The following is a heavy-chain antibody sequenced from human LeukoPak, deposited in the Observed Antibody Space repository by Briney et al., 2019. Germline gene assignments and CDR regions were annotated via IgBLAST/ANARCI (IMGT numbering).Heavy chain of an antibody. D-gene: IGHD6-19*01. CDR2: ISYDGSNK. J-gene: IGHJ3*02. CDR1: GFTVSSNY. V-gene: IGHV3-30*18. Sequence: PGGSLRLSCAASGFTVSSNYMSWVRQAPGKGLEWGAVISYDGSNKYYADSVKGRFTISRDNSKNTLYLQMNSLRAEDTAVYYCANSGVQQWLPAFFDIWGQGTMVTVSS. CDR3: ANSGVQQWLPAFFDI.